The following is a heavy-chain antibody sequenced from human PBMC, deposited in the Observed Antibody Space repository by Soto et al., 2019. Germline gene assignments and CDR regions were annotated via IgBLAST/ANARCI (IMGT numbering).Heavy chain of an antibody. V-gene: IGHV4-4*07. D-gene: IGHD3-3*01. J-gene: IGHJ5*02. CDR3: ERGPRFSEWFDP. Sequence: SETLSLTCTISGGAIGSHYWTWIRQPAGKGLEWIGRIYSSGSTQYNPSLQSRVTMSLDTSKNQFSLRLESVTAADTAVYYSERGPRFSEWFDPWGQGTLVTVSS. CDR2: IYSSGST. CDR1: GGAIGSHY.